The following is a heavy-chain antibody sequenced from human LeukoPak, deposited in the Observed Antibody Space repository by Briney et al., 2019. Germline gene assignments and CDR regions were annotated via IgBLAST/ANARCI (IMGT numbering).Heavy chain of an antibody. J-gene: IGHJ6*02. CDR2: INPSGGST. CDR1: GYTFTSYY. D-gene: IGHD2-21*02. CDR3: ARATTYCGGDCYSAGYGMDV. V-gene: IGHV1-46*01. Sequence: GASVKVSCKASGYTFTSYYMHWVRQAPGQGLEWMGIINPSGGSTSYARKFQGRVTMTRDTSTSTVYMELSSLRSEDTAVYYCARATTYCGGDCYSAGYGMDVWGQGTTVTVSS.